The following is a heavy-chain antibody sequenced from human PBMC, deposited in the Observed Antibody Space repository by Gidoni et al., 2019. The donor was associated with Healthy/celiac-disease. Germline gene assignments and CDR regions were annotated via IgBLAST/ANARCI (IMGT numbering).Heavy chain of an antibody. D-gene: IGHD5-18*01. Sequence: EVQLLESGGGLVQPGGSLRLSLSASGFPFGSYAMSWVRQATGKGLGWVSAISGSGGSTYYADSVKGRFTISRDNSKNTLYLQMNSLRAEDTAVYYCAKYMSRTAMVLFDYWGQGTLVTVSS. CDR2: ISGSGGST. J-gene: IGHJ4*02. CDR1: GFPFGSYA. V-gene: IGHV3-23*01. CDR3: AKYMSRTAMVLFDY.